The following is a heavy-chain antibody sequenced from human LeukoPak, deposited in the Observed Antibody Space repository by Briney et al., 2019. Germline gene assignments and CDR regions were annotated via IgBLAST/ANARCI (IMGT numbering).Heavy chain of an antibody. D-gene: IGHD4-17*01. CDR2: ISGSGGST. Sequence: PGGSLRLSCAASGFTFSSYAMSWVRQAPGEGLEWVSAISGSGGSTYYADSVKGRFTISRDNSKNTLYLQMNSLRAEDTAVYYCAKDLRMDGDYYFDYWGQGTLVTVSS. J-gene: IGHJ4*02. CDR3: AKDLRMDGDYYFDY. CDR1: GFTFSSYA. V-gene: IGHV3-23*01.